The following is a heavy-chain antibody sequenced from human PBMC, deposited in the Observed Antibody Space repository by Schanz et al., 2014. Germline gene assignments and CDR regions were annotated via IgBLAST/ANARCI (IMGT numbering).Heavy chain of an antibody. D-gene: IGHD5-12*01. Sequence: QVQLVESGGGVVQFGRSLRLSCVASGFTFSSYGMHWVRQAPGKGLEWVAVIWYDENNKYYADSVKGRFTMSRDNSKTTLYLQMNSLRAEDTAVYFCASPSRYSDYGTYFDFWGQGALVTVSS. CDR3: ASPSRYSDYGTYFDF. CDR2: IWYDENNK. V-gene: IGHV3-33*01. CDR1: GFTFSSYG. J-gene: IGHJ4*02.